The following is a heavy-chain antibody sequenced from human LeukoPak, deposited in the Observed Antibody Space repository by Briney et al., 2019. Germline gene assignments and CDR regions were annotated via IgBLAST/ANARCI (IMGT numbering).Heavy chain of an antibody. Sequence: GGSLRLSCAASGFTFSSYAMSWVRQAPGKGLEWVSAISGSGGSTYYADSVKGRFTISRDNSKNTLYLQMNGLRAEDTAVYYCAKDEGQLAPARKAGAFDIWGQGTMVTVSS. J-gene: IGHJ3*02. D-gene: IGHD6-13*01. CDR3: AKDEGQLAPARKAGAFDI. CDR1: GFTFSSYA. CDR2: ISGSGGST. V-gene: IGHV3-23*01.